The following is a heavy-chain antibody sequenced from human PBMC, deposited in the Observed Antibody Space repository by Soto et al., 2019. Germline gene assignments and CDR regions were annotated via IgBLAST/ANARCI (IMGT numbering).Heavy chain of an antibody. CDR3: ASAKTTVTTSGHNYYFDY. J-gene: IGHJ4*02. CDR2: ISSSGGSA. V-gene: IGHV3-23*01. Sequence: AGSLTLSCAASRFTFSSYVMSWVRQAPGKGLEWVSAISSSGGSASYADSMKGRFTISRDNSKNTLYLQMNSLRAEDTAVYYCASAKTTVTTSGHNYYFDYWGQGTLVTVSS. D-gene: IGHD4-17*01. CDR1: RFTFSSYV.